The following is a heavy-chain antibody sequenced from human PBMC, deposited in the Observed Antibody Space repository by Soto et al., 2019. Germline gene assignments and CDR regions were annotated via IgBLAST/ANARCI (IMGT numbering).Heavy chain of an antibody. CDR1: GFTFSSYA. CDR2: ISGSGGNA. J-gene: IGHJ6*02. Sequence: EVQLLESGGGLVQPGGSLRLSCAASGFTFSSYAMSWVRQAPGKGLEWVSTISGSGGNAYYADSVKGRFSISRDKSKNTLRLKMNGQKADDTAVYNCGEDGASVSYPPYYYCSMDVWGQGTPVTVSS. D-gene: IGHD1-26*01. V-gene: IGHV3-23*01. CDR3: GEDGASVSYPPYYYCSMDV.